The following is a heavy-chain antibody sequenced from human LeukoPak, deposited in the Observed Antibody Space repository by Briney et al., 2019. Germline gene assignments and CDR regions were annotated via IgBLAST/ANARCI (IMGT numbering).Heavy chain of an antibody. CDR2: FSANDGKT. CDR3: ARAYYYDSSGYYYPTPADY. CDR1: GFVFTSYG. Sequence: ASVKVSCKASGFVFTSYGFTWVRQAPGQGLEWMGWFSANDGKTHYSEKHQGRVTMSTDTVTSTAYMELRSLRSDDTAVYYCARAYYYDSSGYYYPTPADYWGQGTLVTVSS. J-gene: IGHJ4*02. D-gene: IGHD3-22*01. V-gene: IGHV1-18*01.